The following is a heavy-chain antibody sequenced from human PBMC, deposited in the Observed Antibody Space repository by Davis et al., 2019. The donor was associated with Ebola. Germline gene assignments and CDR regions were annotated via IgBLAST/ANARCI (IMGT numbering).Heavy chain of an antibody. J-gene: IGHJ4*02. Sequence: PGGSLRLSCAASGFTFSGYTMHWVRQAPGKGLEWVSSMNSAGSFAYYADSVKGRFTISRDNAKDSLYLHMNSLRAEDTAVYYCAKRDREIKYYFELWGQGTLVTVSS. CDR1: GFTFSGYT. CDR2: MNSAGSFA. D-gene: IGHD5-24*01. V-gene: IGHV3-21*04. CDR3: AKRDREIKYYFEL.